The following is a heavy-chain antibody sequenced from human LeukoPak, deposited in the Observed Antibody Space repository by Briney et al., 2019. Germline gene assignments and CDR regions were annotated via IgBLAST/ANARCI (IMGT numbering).Heavy chain of an antibody. D-gene: IGHD6-6*01. CDR2: ISGSDGST. J-gene: IGHJ5*02. V-gene: IGHV3-23*01. CDR3: AKGKGYSSSSSDH. CDR1: GFTFNSHA. Sequence: GGSLRLSCAASGFTFNSHAMNWVRQARGKGLEWVSAISGSDGSTYYADSVEGRFTTSRDNSKNTLYLQMNSLRAEDTAVYHCAKGKGYSSSSSDHWGQGTLVTVSS.